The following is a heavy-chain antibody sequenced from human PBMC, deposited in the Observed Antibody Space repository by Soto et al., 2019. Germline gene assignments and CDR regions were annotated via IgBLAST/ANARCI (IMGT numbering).Heavy chain of an antibody. D-gene: IGHD2-15*01. CDR3: ARAPLGYCSGGSCYSDVYYYGMYV. CDR2: IYHSGST. V-gene: IGHV4-30-2*01. J-gene: IGHJ6*02. Sequence: PSETLSLTCAVSGGSISSGGYSWSWIRQPPGKGLEWIGYIYHSGSTYYNPSLKSRVTISVDTSKNQFSLKLSSVTAADTAVDYCARAPLGYCSGGSCYSDVYYYGMYVWGQGTTVTVSS. CDR1: GGSISSGGYS.